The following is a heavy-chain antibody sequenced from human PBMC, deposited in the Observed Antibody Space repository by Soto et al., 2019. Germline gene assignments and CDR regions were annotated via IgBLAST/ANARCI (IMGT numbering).Heavy chain of an antibody. CDR1: SDSISSYY. CDR3: SRAVSDPLYYLAY. Sequence: QVQLQESGPGLVRPSETLSITCTVSSDSISSYYWIWIRQSPGKGLEWIGYTDYSGNTNYNPSLNRRVTISGDTSKNQFALRPLSVTAADTAVYYCSRAVSDPLYYLAYWGPGTLVTASP. D-gene: IGHD6-19*01. J-gene: IGHJ4*02. CDR2: TDYSGNT. V-gene: IGHV4-59*08.